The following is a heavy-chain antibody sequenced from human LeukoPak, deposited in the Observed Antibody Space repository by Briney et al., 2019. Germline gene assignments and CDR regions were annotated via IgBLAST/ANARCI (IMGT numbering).Heavy chain of an antibody. CDR3: AKDAGPHYYDSSGLSSFDY. V-gene: IGHV3-9*01. CDR2: ISWNSGSI. J-gene: IGHJ4*02. D-gene: IGHD3-22*01. CDR1: GFTFDDYA. Sequence: GGSLRLSCAASGFTFDDYAMHWVRQAPGKGLEWVSGISWNSGSIGYADSVKGRFTISRDNAKNSLYLQMNSLRAEDTALYSCAKDAGPHYYDSSGLSSFDYGGQGPLVTASS.